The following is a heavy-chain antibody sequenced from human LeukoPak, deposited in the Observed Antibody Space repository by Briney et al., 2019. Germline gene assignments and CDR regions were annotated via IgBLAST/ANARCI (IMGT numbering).Heavy chain of an antibody. J-gene: IGHJ4*02. Sequence: ASVKVSCKASGYSCSDRYLHWVRQASGQDLEWLGWINPNTGETNYAQKFQGRVTMTRDASISTAYLELTRLKSDDTAVYYCAREVYGDSSNDYWGQGTLLTVSS. CDR3: AREVYGDSSNDY. V-gene: IGHV1-2*02. D-gene: IGHD4-17*01. CDR1: GYSCSDRY. CDR2: INPNTGET.